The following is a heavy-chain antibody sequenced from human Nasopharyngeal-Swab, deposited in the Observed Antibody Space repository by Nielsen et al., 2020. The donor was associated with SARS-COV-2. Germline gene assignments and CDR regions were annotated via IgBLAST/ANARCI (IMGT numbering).Heavy chain of an antibody. CDR3: ARQLVGATGYDY. CDR1: GGSISSSNYY. J-gene: IGHJ4*02. Sequence: SETLSLTCTVSGGSISSSNYYWGWIRQPPGKGLEWIGSIYYSGSTYYNPPLKSRVTISVDTSKNQFSLKLSSVAAADTAVYYCARQLVGATGYDYWGQGTLVTVSS. D-gene: IGHD1-26*01. CDR2: IYYSGST. V-gene: IGHV4-39*01.